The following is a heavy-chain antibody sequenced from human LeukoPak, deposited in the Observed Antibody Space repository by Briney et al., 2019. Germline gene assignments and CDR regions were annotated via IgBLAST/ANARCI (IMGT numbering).Heavy chain of an antibody. CDR2: TSSNGGST. Sequence: GGSLRLSCSASGFTFSSYAMHWVRQAPGKGLEYVSATSSNGGSTYYADSVKGRFTISRDNSKNTLYLQMSSLRAEDTAVYYCVKAEGNDYWGQGTLVTVSS. CDR1: GFTFSSYA. V-gene: IGHV3-64D*06. CDR3: VKAEGNDY. J-gene: IGHJ4*02.